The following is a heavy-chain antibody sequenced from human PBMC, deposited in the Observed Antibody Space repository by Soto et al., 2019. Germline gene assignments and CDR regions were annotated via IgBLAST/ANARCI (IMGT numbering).Heavy chain of an antibody. J-gene: IGHJ4*02. D-gene: IGHD3-10*01. CDR2: MEPSSGKT. Sequence: ASVKVSCKASGYSFTSLNINWVRQTTGQGLEWMGWMEPSSGKTGYAQRFQDRVAMTRDTSMNTAYMELRSLTSDDTAFYYCARGVTAGVDYWGQGTLVTVSS. CDR1: GYSFTSLN. V-gene: IGHV1-8*01. CDR3: ARGVTAGVDY.